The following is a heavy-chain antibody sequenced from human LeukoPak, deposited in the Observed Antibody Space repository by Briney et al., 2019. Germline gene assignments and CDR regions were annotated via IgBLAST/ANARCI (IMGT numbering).Heavy chain of an antibody. V-gene: IGHV4-34*01. CDR2: INRSGTT. D-gene: IGHD3-10*01. CDR3: ARPHGSGSYYNPYRAKYYYYYMDV. J-gene: IGHJ6*03. CDR1: GDSISGYH. Sequence: PSETLSLTCGVYGDSISGYHWTWIRQPPGKGLEWIGEINRSGTTNYNPSLKSRVTISVDTSKNQFSLKLSSVTAADTAVYYCARPHGSGSYYNPYRAKYYYYYMDVWGKGTTVTISS.